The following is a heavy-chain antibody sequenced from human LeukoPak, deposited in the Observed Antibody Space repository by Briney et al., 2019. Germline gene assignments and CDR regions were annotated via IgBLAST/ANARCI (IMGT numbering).Heavy chain of an antibody. D-gene: IGHD3-22*01. CDR1: GFTFSSYD. J-gene: IGHJ3*01. CDR2: LWYDGNNR. V-gene: IGHV3-33*01. Sequence: GGSLRLSCAASGFTFSSYDMHWVRQAPGKGLEWVAVLWYDGNNRYYADSVKGRFTISRDNSKNTLYLQMNSLRAEDTAVYYCAREMFTTSIGDDAFDVWGQGTMVTVSS. CDR3: AREMFTTSIGDDAFDV.